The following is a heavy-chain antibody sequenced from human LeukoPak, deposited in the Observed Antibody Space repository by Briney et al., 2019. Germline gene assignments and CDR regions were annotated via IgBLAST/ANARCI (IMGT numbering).Heavy chain of an antibody. J-gene: IGHJ4*02. D-gene: IGHD6-19*01. Sequence: PGGSLRLSCAASGFTFDDYAMHWVRQAPGKGLEWVSGISWNSGSIGYADSVKGRFTISRDNAKNSLYLQMNSLRAEDTALYYCARASGWHGFDYWGQGTLVTVSS. V-gene: IGHV3-9*01. CDR3: ARASGWHGFDY. CDR1: GFTFDDYA. CDR2: ISWNSGSI.